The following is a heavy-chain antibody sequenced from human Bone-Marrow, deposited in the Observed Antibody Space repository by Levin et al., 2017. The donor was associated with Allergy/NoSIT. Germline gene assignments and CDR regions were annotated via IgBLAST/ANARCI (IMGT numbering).Heavy chain of an antibody. V-gene: IGHV3-15*01. CDR3: TWDRDLYHGVGA. D-gene: IGHD1-26*01. J-gene: IGHJ6*02. CDR1: GLKFSDAW. Sequence: SGESLKISCAVSGLKFSDAWMSWVRQAPGRGLEWVGRIISKAAGETTNYAAPVKGRFTISRDDSINTQYLHMNSLTSEDTAVYYCTWDRDLYHGVGAWGQGTAVTVSS. CDR2: IISKAAGETT.